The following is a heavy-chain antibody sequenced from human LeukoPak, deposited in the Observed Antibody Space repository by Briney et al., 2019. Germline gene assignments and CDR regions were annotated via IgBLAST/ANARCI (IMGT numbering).Heavy chain of an antibody. CDR2: IKQDGSEQ. V-gene: IGHV3-7*03. CDR3: AKETLSGSYLDY. D-gene: IGHD1-26*01. Sequence: PGGSLRLSCAASGFTFSSNWMTWVRQPPGKGLEWVANIKQDGSEQYYVDSVKGRFTISRDNAKNSLFLQMSSLRAEDTAVYYCAKETLSGSYLDYWGQGTLVTVSS. CDR1: GFTFSSNW. J-gene: IGHJ4*02.